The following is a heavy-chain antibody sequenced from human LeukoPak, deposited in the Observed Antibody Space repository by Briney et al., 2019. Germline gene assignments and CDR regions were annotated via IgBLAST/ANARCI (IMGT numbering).Heavy chain of an antibody. CDR2: IYHSGST. Sequence: PSETLSLTCTVSGYSISSGYYWGWIRQPPGKGLEWIGSIYHSGSTYYNASLKSRVTISVDTSKNQFSLKLSSVTAADTAVYYCARGRVGGYDGSPSYMDVWGKGTTVTVSS. CDR1: GYSISSGYY. J-gene: IGHJ6*03. V-gene: IGHV4-38-2*02. D-gene: IGHD5-12*01. CDR3: ARGRVGGYDGSPSYMDV.